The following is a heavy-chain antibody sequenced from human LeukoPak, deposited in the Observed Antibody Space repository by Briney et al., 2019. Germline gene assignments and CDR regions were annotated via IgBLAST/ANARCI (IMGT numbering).Heavy chain of an antibody. V-gene: IGHV4-59*01. CDR1: GGSFSSYY. J-gene: IGHJ6*03. Sequence: PSETLSLTCAVYGGSFSSYYWSWIRQPPGKGLEWIGYIYYSGGTNYNPSLKSRVTISVDTSKNQFSLKLSSVTAADTAVYYCARFRALDPHYYSSSSYYYYYMDVWGKGTTVTVSS. CDR2: IYYSGGT. D-gene: IGHD6-6*01. CDR3: ARFRALDPHYYSSSSYYYYYMDV.